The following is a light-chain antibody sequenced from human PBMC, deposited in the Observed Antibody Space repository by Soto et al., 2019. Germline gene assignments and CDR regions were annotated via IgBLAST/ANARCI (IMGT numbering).Light chain of an antibody. CDR3: QQRNTWPPIT. Sequence: EIVMTQSPGTLSVSPGERVTLPCRASQSVSSNLAWYQQKRGQAPRLLIYGASTRATGVPARFSGTGSGTDFTLTISRLEPEDFALYYCQQRNTWPPITFGQGTRLEIK. J-gene: IGKJ5*01. V-gene: IGKV3-15*01. CDR2: GAS. CDR1: QSVSSN.